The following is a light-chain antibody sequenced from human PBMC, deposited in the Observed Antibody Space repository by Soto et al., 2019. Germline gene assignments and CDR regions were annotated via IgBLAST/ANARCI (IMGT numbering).Light chain of an antibody. V-gene: IGKV3-15*01. J-gene: IGKJ4*01. CDR2: GAS. Sequence: EIVMTQSPATLSVSPGERVTLSCRASQSIGSNLAWYQQKPGQGPRLLIFGASTRATGIPARFSGSGSGTEFTLTISSLQSEDFAVYYCQQYHKWPPLTFGGGTKVEIK. CDR1: QSIGSN. CDR3: QQYHKWPPLT.